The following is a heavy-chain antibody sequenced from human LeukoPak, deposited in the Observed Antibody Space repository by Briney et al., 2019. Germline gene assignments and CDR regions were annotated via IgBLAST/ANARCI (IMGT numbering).Heavy chain of an antibody. CDR3: ARARAPVTRISSFDI. Sequence: GGSLRLSCAASGFTFSSYSMNWVRQAPGKGLEWVSCISSSSSYIYYADSVKGRFTISRDNARNSLYLQMNSLRAEDTAVYYCARARAPVTRISSFDIWGQGTMVTASS. CDR2: ISSSSSYI. D-gene: IGHD4-17*01. CDR1: GFTFSSYS. V-gene: IGHV3-21*01. J-gene: IGHJ3*02.